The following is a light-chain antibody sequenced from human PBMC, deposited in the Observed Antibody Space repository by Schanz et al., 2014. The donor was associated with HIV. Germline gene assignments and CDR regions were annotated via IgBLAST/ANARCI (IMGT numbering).Light chain of an antibody. CDR2: GAS. CDR3: QQTYSTRLFT. V-gene: IGKV3-20*01. CDR1: QSVSSSY. J-gene: IGKJ3*01. Sequence: EIVLTQSPDTLSLSPGERATLSCRASQSVSSSYLAWYQQKPGQAPRLLIYGASSRATGIPDRFSGSGSGIDFTLTISSLEPEDFATYYCQQTYSTRLFTFGPGTIVDVK.